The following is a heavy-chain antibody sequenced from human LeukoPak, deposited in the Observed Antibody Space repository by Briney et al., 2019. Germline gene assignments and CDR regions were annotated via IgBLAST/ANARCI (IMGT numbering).Heavy chain of an antibody. Sequence: SETLSLTCAVYGGSFSGYYWSWIRQPPGKGLEWIGEINHSGSTNYNPSLKSRVTISVDTSKNQFSLKLSSVTAADTAVYYCARGLVGAGGFDFDYWGQGTLVTVSS. J-gene: IGHJ4*02. CDR3: ARGLVGAGGFDFDY. CDR2: INHSGST. V-gene: IGHV4-34*01. CDR1: GGSFSGYY. D-gene: IGHD1-26*01.